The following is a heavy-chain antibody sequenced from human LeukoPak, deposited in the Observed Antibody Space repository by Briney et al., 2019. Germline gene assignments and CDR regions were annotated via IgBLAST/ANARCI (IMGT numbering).Heavy chain of an antibody. CDR2: IRYDGSNK. CDR1: GFTFSSYG. Sequence: GGSLRLSCAASGFTFSSYGMHWVRQAPGKGLEWVAFIRYDGSNKYYADSVKGRFTISRDNSKNTLYLQMNSLRAEDTAVYYCARDPGWYSSSSTYYFDYWGQGTLVTVSS. D-gene: IGHD6-6*01. J-gene: IGHJ4*02. V-gene: IGHV3-30*02. CDR3: ARDPGWYSSSSTYYFDY.